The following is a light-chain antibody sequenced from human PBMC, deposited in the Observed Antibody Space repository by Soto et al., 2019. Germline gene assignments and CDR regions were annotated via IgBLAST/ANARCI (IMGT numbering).Light chain of an antibody. CDR1: QSISSW. CDR3: QQYNSYSPRT. J-gene: IGKJ2*01. Sequence: DIQMTQSPSTPSASVGDRVTITCRASQSISSWLAWYQQKPGKAPKLLIYDASSLERGVPSRFSGSGSGTEFTLTLSSLQPDDFATYCCQQYNSYSPRTFGQGTKLEIK. CDR2: DAS. V-gene: IGKV1-5*01.